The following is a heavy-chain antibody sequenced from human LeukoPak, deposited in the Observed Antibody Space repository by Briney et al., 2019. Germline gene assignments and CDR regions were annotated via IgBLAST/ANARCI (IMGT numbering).Heavy chain of an antibody. CDR1: GFSIDDHG. D-gene: IGHD6-19*01. CDR3: ASGDCSGWYFDT. Sequence: PGGSLRLSCAASGFSIDDHGMSWVRQVPGKGLQWVAGINWNGGSTGYADSVKGRFTISRDNAKNSLYLQMNSLRAEDTALYYCASGDCSGWYFDTWGQGTLVSVSS. V-gene: IGHV3-20*04. CDR2: INWNGGST. J-gene: IGHJ4*02.